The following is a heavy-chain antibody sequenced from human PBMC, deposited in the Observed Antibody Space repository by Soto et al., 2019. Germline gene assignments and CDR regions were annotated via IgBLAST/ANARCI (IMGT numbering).Heavy chain of an antibody. D-gene: IGHD6-13*01. J-gene: IGHJ2*01. CDR3: AIVRATAGGRRYFDL. Sequence: QVQLVESGGGLVKPGGSLRLSCAASGFTCSDYYMSWIRHAPGKGLEWVTYISSSSSYTNYADSVKGRLTISRDNAKNSLYLQMNSLRAEDTALYDCAIVRATAGGRRYFDLWGRGTLVTVSS. CDR2: ISSSSSYT. CDR1: GFTCSDYY. V-gene: IGHV3-11*05.